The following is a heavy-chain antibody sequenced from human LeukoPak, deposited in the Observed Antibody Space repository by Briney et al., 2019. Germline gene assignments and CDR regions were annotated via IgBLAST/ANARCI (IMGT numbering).Heavy chain of an antibody. Sequence: PSQTLSLTCAVSGGSISSGGYSWSWIRQPPGKGLEWIGYIYHSGSTYYNPSLKSRVTISVDTSKNRLSLKLSSVTAADTAVYYCARCDSSCAAFDVWGRGTMVTVSS. CDR2: IYHSGST. D-gene: IGHD6-6*01. CDR3: ARCDSSCAAFDV. CDR1: GGSISSGGYS. V-gene: IGHV4-30-2*01. J-gene: IGHJ3*01.